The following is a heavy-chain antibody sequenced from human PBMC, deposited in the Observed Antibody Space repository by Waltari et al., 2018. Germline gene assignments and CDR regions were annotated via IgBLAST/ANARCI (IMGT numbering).Heavy chain of an antibody. Sequence: QVQLQESGPGLVKPSETLSLTCTVSGGSINIYYWSWIRQPPGKGLEWLGDVYYTGNTIYNPSLESRVTLSADTSKNQVSLRLRSVIAADTAVYYCARGMSSVWYGPFDYWGQGTLVTVSS. CDR2: VYYTGNT. J-gene: IGHJ4*02. CDR3: ARGMSSVWYGPFDY. CDR1: GGSINIYY. D-gene: IGHD6-19*01. V-gene: IGHV4-59*08.